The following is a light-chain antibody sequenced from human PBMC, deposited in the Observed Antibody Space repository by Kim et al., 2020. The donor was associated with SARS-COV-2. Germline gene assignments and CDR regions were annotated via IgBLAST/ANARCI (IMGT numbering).Light chain of an antibody. CDR1: VLAKKY. J-gene: IGLJ3*02. CDR2: KDS. Sequence: PGQTARITCSGDVLAKKYARWFQQKPGQAPVLVIYKDSERPSGIPERFSGSSSGTTVTLTISGAQVEDEADYYCYSAADNNLGWVFGGGTKLTVL. CDR3: YSAADNNLGWV. V-gene: IGLV3-27*01.